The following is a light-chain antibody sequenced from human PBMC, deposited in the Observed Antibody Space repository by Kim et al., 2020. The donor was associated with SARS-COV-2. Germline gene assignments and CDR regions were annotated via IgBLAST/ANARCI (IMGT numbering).Light chain of an antibody. CDR1: QYIRNY. Sequence: ASVEDRATIPCRASQYIRNYFASFRLKPGNAPKFLIDAASALQPWVPCRFSVSGAGTDFTLSVTSRQPEDVATYYSKMCDSAPCTFCQGTKVDIK. J-gene: IGKJ1*01. CDR2: AAS. V-gene: IGKV1-27*01. CDR3: KMCDSAPCT.